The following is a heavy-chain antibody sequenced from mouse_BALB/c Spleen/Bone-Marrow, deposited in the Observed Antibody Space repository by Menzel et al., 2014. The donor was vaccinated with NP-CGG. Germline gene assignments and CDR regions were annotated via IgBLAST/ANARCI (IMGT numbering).Heavy chain of an antibody. CDR3: ARGHRDALDY. Sequence: QVQLKESGAELVKPGASVKLSCKASGYTFTSHYMYWVKQRPGQGLEWFGEINPSNGGTNFNEKFKNKATLTVDKSYSTAYMQLSSLTSEAAEVYDCARGHRDALDYRDQGTSVTVSS. CDR1: GYTFTSHY. V-gene: IGHV1S81*02. CDR2: INPSNGGT. J-gene: IGHJ4*01. D-gene: IGHD3-1*01.